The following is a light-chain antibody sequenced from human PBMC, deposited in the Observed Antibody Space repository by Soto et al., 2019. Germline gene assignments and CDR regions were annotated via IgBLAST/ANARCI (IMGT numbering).Light chain of an antibody. CDR1: QTVRSL. CDR2: DAS. Sequence: EIVLTQSPGTLSLSPGERATLSCRASQTVRSLLAWYQQKPGQAPRLLIYDASNRATGIPARFSGSGSGTGFTLTISSLEPEDFAVYSCPQCNNWPLTFGGGTKVEIK. CDR3: PQCNNWPLT. V-gene: IGKV3-11*01. J-gene: IGKJ4*01.